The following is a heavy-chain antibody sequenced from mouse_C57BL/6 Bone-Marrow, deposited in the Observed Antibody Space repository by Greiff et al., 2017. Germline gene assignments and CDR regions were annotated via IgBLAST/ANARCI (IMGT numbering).Heavy chain of an antibody. CDR3: ARDTTVVAIDY. CDR2: ISDGGSYT. CDR1: GFTFSSYA. Sequence: EVQLVESGGGLVKPGGSLKLSCAASGFTFSSYAMSWVRQTPEKGLEWVATISDGGSYTYYPDNVKGRFTISRDNAKNNLYLQMSHLKSEDTAMYYCARDTTVVAIDYWGQGTTLTVSS. D-gene: IGHD1-1*01. J-gene: IGHJ2*01. V-gene: IGHV5-4*01.